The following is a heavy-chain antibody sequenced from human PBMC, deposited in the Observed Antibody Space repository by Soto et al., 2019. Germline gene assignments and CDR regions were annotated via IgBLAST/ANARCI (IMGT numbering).Heavy chain of an antibody. J-gene: IGHJ4*02. CDR1: GGSISSYY. Sequence: SETLSLTCTVSGGSISSYYWSWIRQPPGKGLEWIGYIYYSGSTNYNPSLKSRVTISVDTSKNQFSLKLSSVTAADTAVYYCARHGLDIVVVPAAPELPFDYWGQGTLVTVSS. D-gene: IGHD2-2*01. CDR2: IYYSGST. CDR3: ARHGLDIVVVPAAPELPFDY. V-gene: IGHV4-59*08.